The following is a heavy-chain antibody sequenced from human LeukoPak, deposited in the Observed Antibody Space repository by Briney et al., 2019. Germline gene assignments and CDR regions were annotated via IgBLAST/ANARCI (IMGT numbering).Heavy chain of an antibody. Sequence: ASVKVSCKASGGTFSSYAIIWVRQAPGQGLEWMGGIIPIFGTANYAQKFQGRVTITADKSTSTAYMELSSLRSEDTAVYYCAITRGAAAARYFDYWGQGTLVTVSS. D-gene: IGHD6-13*01. CDR1: GGTFSSYA. V-gene: IGHV1-69*06. CDR3: AITRGAAAARYFDY. CDR2: IIPIFGTA. J-gene: IGHJ4*02.